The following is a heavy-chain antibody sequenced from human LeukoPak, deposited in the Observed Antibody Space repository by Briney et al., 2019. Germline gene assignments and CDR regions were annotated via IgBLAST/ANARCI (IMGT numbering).Heavy chain of an antibody. CDR1: GFTFSSYG. Sequence: GGSLRLSCAASGFTFSSYGMHWVRQAPGKGLEWVANIKQDGSEKYYVDSVKGRFTISRDNAKNSLYLQMNSLRAEDTAVYYCARDGVVYGMDVWGQGTTVTVSS. CDR2: IKQDGSEK. D-gene: IGHD2-8*01. CDR3: ARDGVVYGMDV. V-gene: IGHV3-7*01. J-gene: IGHJ6*02.